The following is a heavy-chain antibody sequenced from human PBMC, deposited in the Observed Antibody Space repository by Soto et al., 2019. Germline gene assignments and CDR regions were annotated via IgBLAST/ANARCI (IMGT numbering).Heavy chain of an antibody. CDR2: IDPSDSYT. Sequence: EVQLVQSGAEVKKPGESLRISCKGSGYNFPNHWISWVRQMPGKGLEWMGRIDPSDSYTSYSPSFQGHVTISVDKSINTAYLQWSSLQASDTAMYYCARPEMISGYPWYFDVWGRGTLVTVSS. J-gene: IGHJ2*01. D-gene: IGHD3-22*01. V-gene: IGHV5-10-1*03. CDR1: GYNFPNHW. CDR3: ARPEMISGYPWYFDV.